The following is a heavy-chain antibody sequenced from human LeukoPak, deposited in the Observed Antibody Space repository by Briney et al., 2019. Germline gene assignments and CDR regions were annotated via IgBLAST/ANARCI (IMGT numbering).Heavy chain of an antibody. V-gene: IGHV3-30*18. CDR1: GFTFSSYG. J-gene: IGHJ1*01. Sequence: GRSLRLSCAASGFTFSSYGMHWVRQAPGKGLEWVAVISYDGSNKYYADSVKGRFTISRDNSKNTLYLQMNSLRAEDTAVYYCAKGYLLPQEYFQHWGQGTLVTVSS. CDR2: ISYDGSNK. CDR3: AKGYLLPQEYFQH. D-gene: IGHD1-1*01.